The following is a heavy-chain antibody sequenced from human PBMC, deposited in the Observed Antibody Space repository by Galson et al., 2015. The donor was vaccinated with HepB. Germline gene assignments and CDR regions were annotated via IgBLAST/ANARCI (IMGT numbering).Heavy chain of an antibody. CDR3: ARRSYGDYWFDY. CDR2: IIPILGIA. J-gene: IGHJ4*02. V-gene: IGHV1-69*02. Sequence: SVKVSCKASGGTFSSYTISWVRQAPGQGLEWMGRIIPILGIANYAQKFQGRVTITADKSTSTAYMELSSLRSVDTAVYYCARRSYGDYWFDYWGQGTLVTVSS. CDR1: GGTFSSYT. D-gene: IGHD4-17*01.